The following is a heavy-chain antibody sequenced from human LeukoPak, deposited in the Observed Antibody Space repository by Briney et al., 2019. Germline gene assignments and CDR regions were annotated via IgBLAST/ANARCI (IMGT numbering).Heavy chain of an antibody. D-gene: IGHD3-10*01. CDR1: GFTVSSNY. V-gene: IGHV3-53*01. CDR3: ARGRGPYGWFDP. Sequence: GGSLRLSCAASGFTVSSNYMSWVRQAPGKGLEWVSVIYSGGSTYYADSVKGRFTISRDNAKNTLYLQMNSLRAEDAAVYYCARGRGPYGWFDPWGQGTLVTVSS. CDR2: IYSGGST. J-gene: IGHJ5*02.